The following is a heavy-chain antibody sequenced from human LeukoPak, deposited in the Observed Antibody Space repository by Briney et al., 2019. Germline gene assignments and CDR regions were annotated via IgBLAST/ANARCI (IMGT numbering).Heavy chain of an antibody. D-gene: IGHD5-12*01. CDR3: ARGTHIVATIGNWFDP. CDR2: INHSGST. J-gene: IGHJ5*02. CDR1: GGSFSGYY. V-gene: IGHV4-34*01. Sequence: SETLSLTCAVYGGSFSGYYWSWIRQPPGKGLEWIGEINHSGSTNYNPSLKGRVTISVDTSKNQFSLKLSSVTAADTAVYYCARGTHIVATIGNWFDPWGQGTLVTVSS.